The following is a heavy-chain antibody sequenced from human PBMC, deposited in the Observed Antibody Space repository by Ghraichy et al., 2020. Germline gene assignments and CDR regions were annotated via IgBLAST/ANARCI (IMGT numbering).Heavy chain of an antibody. J-gene: IGHJ4*02. Sequence: SETLSLTCAVYGGSFSGYYWSWIRQPPGKGLEWIGEINHSGSTNYNPSLKSRVTISVDTSKNQFSLKLSSVTAADTAVYYCARDRRLFRDSFDYWGQGTLVTVSS. V-gene: IGHV4-34*01. CDR2: INHSGST. CDR1: GGSFSGYY. D-gene: IGHD2-21*01. CDR3: ARDRRLFRDSFDY.